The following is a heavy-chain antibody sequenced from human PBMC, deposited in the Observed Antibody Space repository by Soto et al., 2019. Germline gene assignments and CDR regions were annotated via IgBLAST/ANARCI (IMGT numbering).Heavy chain of an antibody. J-gene: IGHJ6*02. CDR3: ANRPQSKDKSNLYYYYYGMAV. CDR2: ISGSGGST. V-gene: IGHV3-23*01. Sequence: GGSLRLSCAASGFTFSSYAMSWVRQAPGKGLEWVSAISGSGGSTYYADSVKGRFTISRDNSKNTLYLQMNSLRAEDTAVYYCANRPQSKDKSNLYYYYYGMAVGGQGTTVTVSS. D-gene: IGHD4-4*01. CDR1: GFTFSSYA.